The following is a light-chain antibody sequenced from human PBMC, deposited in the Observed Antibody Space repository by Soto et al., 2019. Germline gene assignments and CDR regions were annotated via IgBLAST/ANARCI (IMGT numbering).Light chain of an antibody. Sequence: DIVLTQSPGALSLSAGERATISCRASQSVSSSYLAWYQQKPGQAPRLLIYDASNRATGIPARFSGSRSGTEFTLTISSLEPEDFAVYYCQQRSNWPLTFGGGTKVDNK. J-gene: IGKJ4*01. CDR1: QSVSSSY. CDR3: QQRSNWPLT. V-gene: IGKV3D-20*02. CDR2: DAS.